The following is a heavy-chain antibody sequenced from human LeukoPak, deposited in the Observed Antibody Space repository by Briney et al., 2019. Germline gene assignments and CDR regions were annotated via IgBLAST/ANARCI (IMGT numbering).Heavy chain of an antibody. CDR2: ISSSGSTI. CDR3: ASYSGWISYFDY. V-gene: IGHV3-48*03. D-gene: IGHD6-19*01. Sequence: GGSLRLSCAASGFTFSSYEMNWVRPAPGKGLEWVSYISSSGSTIYYADSVKGRFTISRDNAKNSLYLQMNSLRAEDTAVYYCASYSGWISYFDYWGQGTLVTVSS. CDR1: GFTFSSYE. J-gene: IGHJ4*02.